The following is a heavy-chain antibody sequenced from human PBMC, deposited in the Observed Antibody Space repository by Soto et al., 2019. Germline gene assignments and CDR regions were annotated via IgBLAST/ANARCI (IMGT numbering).Heavy chain of an antibody. CDR3: ARHRDQVYYYYYMDV. CDR1: GFTFSTYS. V-gene: IGHV3-21*01. CDR2: ISSGSTYI. Sequence: EVQLVESGGGLVKPGGSLRLSCAASGFTFSTYSMNWVRQAPGKGLEWVSSISSGSTYIYYADSVKGRFTISRDNAKNSLYLQMNSLRAEDTAVYLCARHRDQVYYYYYMDVWGKGTTVTVSS. J-gene: IGHJ6*03.